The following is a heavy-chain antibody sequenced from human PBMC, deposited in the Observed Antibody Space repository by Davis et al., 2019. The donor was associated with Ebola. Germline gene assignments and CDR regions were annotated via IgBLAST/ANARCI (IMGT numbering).Heavy chain of an antibody. J-gene: IGHJ6*02. V-gene: IGHV3-43*02. CDR1: GFTFDDYA. CDR3: AKEISVVRDLFYYGMDV. D-gene: IGHD3-10*01. CDR2: ISGDGGST. Sequence: GGSLRLSCAASGFTFDDYAMHWVRQAPGKGLEWVSLISGDGGSTYYADSVKGRFTISRDNSKNSLYLQMNRLRTEDTALYYCAKEISVVRDLFYYGMDVWGQGTTVTVSS.